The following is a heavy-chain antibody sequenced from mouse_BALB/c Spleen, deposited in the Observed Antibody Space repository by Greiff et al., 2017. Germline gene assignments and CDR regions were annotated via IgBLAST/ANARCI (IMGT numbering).Heavy chain of an antibody. CDR3: ARGRYYDYDEGYYAMDY. CDR2: IYPYNGGT. J-gene: IGHJ4*01. CDR1: GYTFTDYN. D-gene: IGHD2-4*01. Sequence: VHVKQSGPELVKPGASVKISCKASGYTFTDYNMHWVKQSHGKSLEWIGYIYPYNGGTGYNQKFKSKATLTVDNSSSTAYMELRSLTSEDSAVYYCARGRYYDYDEGYYAMDYWGQGTSVTVSS. V-gene: IGHV1S29*02.